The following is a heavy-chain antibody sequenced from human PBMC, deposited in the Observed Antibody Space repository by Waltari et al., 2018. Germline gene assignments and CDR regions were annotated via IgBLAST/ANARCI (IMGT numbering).Heavy chain of an antibody. D-gene: IGHD6-19*01. J-gene: IGHJ6*03. CDR3: ARDFGVAGTPRYYYYMDV. CDR1: GGTFSSYA. CDR2: IIPIFGTA. Sequence: QVQLVQSGAEVKKPGSSVKVSCKASGGTFSSYAISWVRQAPGQGLEWMGGIIPIFGTANYAQKFQGRVTITADKSTSTAYMELSSLRSEDTAVYYCARDFGVAGTPRYYYYMDVWGKGTTVTVSS. V-gene: IGHV1-69*14.